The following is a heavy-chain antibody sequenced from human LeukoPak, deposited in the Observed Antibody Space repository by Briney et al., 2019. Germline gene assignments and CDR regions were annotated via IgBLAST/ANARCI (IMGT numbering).Heavy chain of an antibody. J-gene: IGHJ4*02. Sequence: GESLKISCKGSGYNFTTYWIGWVRQMPGKGLEWMGIIYPRDSDARYSPSFQGQVTFSADKSITTAYPQWSSLKASDTAMYYCARHGHSSSWFVPDFWGQGTLVTVSS. V-gene: IGHV5-51*01. CDR1: GYNFTTYW. CDR3: ARHGHSSSWFVPDF. CDR2: IYPRDSDA. D-gene: IGHD6-13*01.